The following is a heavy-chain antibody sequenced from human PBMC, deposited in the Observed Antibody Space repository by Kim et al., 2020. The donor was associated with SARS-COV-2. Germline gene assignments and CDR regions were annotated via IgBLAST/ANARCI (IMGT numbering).Heavy chain of an antibody. V-gene: IGHV4-34*01. Sequence: SETLSLTCAVYGGSFSGYYWSWIRQPPGKGLEWIGEINHSGSTNYNPSLKSRVTISVDTSKNQFSLKLSSVTAADTAVYYCASSYCSGGSCYFRRTYFDYWGQGTLVTVSS. CDR3: ASSYCSGGSCYFRRTYFDY. J-gene: IGHJ4*02. D-gene: IGHD2-15*01. CDR2: INHSGST. CDR1: GGSFSGYY.